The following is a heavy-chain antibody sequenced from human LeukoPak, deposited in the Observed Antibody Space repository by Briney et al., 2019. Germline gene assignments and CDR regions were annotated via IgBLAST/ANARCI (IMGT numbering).Heavy chain of an antibody. V-gene: IGHV3-11*06. CDR1: GFTFSTYY. D-gene: IGHD7-27*01. CDR2: ISSISSYT. Sequence: GGSLRLSCAASGFTFSTYYIIWLRQAPPQGLEWVSYISSISSYTNYADSVKGRFTISRDDAKTSLYLQMNSLRAEDTAVYYFARLRPVSGQDFDYWGQGTLVTVSS. CDR3: ARLRPVSGQDFDY. J-gene: IGHJ4*02.